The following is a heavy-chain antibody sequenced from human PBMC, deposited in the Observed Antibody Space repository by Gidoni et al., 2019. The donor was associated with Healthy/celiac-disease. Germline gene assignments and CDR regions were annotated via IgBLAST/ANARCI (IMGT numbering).Heavy chain of an antibody. V-gene: IGHV4-61*01. CDR3: ARAGGMYYFDY. CDR2: IYYSGST. CDR1: GGPVSSGSYY. D-gene: IGHD3-16*01. J-gene: IGHJ4*02. Sequence: QVQLQESGPALVKPSETLSLTSTVSGGPVSSGSYYWSWIRQPPGKGLEWIGYIYYSGSTNYNPSLKSRVTISVDTSKNQFSLKLSSVTAADTAVYYCARAGGMYYFDYWGQGTLVTVSS.